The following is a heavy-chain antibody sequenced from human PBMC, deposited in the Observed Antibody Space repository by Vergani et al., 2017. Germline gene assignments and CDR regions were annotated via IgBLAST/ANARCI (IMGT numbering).Heavy chain of an antibody. V-gene: IGHV4-59*01. Sequence: QVQLQESGPGLVKPSETLSLTCTVSGGSISCYYWSWIRQPPGKGLEWIGYIYYSGSTNYNPSLKSRVTISVDTSKNQFSLKLSSVTAADTAVYYCARAWKHSTRFDYWGQGTLVTVSS. CDR3: ARAWKHSTRFDY. J-gene: IGHJ4*02. D-gene: IGHD2-21*01. CDR2: IYYSGST. CDR1: GGSISCYY.